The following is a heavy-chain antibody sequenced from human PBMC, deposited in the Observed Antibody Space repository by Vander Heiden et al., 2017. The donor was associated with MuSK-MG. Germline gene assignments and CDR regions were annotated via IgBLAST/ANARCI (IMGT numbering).Heavy chain of an antibody. V-gene: IGHV3-23*01. Sequence: EVQLLESGGGLVQPGGSLRLPCAASGFTFSSYAMSWVRQAPGKGLEWVSAISGSGGSTDYADSVKGRFTISRDNSKNTLYLKMNSLRAEDTAVYYCANTDWLGVYWGQGTLVTVSS. CDR3: ANTDWLGVY. CDR2: ISGSGGST. J-gene: IGHJ4*02. D-gene: IGHD3-9*01. CDR1: GFTFSSYA.